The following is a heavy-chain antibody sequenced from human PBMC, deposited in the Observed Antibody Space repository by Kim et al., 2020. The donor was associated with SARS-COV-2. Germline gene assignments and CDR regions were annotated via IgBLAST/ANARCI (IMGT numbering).Heavy chain of an antibody. CDR3: ARGDYYGSGRQYGMDV. Sequence: GGSLRLSCAASVFTFSSYAMHWVRQAPGKGLEYVSAISSNGGSTYYADSVKGRFTISRDNSKNTLYLQMGSLRAEDMAVYYCARGDYYGSGRQYGMDVWGQGTTVTVSS. CDR2: ISSNGGST. J-gene: IGHJ6*02. V-gene: IGHV3-64*02. CDR1: VFTFSSYA. D-gene: IGHD3-10*01.